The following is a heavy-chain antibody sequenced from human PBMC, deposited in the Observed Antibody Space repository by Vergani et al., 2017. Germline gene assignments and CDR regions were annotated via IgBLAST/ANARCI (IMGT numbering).Heavy chain of an antibody. D-gene: IGHD3-10*01. Sequence: EVQLVESGGGVVQPGGSLRLSCAASGFTFAAYAMHWVRQAPGKGLEWVSLISGDGGSTYYADSVKGRFTISRDNSKNSLYLQMNSLRTADTALYYCAKDSTMVHVDYWGQGTLVTVSS. V-gene: IGHV3-43*02. CDR1: GFTFAAYA. CDR3: AKDSTMVHVDY. CDR2: ISGDGGST. J-gene: IGHJ4*02.